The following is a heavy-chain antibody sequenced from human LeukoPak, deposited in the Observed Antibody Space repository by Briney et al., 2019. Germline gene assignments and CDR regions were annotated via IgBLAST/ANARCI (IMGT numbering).Heavy chain of an antibody. CDR2: IWYDGNNK. J-gene: IGHJ5*01. Sequence: GRSLRLSCAASGFTFSTYGMHWVRPAPGKGLEGVAVIWYDGNNKEYADSVKGRFTISRDNSKSTLSLQMNSLRVEDTGMYYCARVNCRSSSCYLASYFFDSWGQGTLVTVSS. V-gene: IGHV3-33*01. D-gene: IGHD2-2*01. CDR1: GFTFSTYG. CDR3: ARVNCRSSSCYLASYFFDS.